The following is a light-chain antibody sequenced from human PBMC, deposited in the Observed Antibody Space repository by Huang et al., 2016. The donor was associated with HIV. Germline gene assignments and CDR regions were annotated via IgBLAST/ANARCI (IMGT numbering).Light chain of an antibody. Sequence: DIQMTQSPSSLSASVGDRVTITCQASLDITNYLNWYQQKPGKAPKLLIYDASIVETGVPSRFSGSGSGTDFTFTISSLQPEDIATYYCQQYDSLLPITFGQGTRLEIK. V-gene: IGKV1-33*01. J-gene: IGKJ5*01. CDR1: LDITNY. CDR2: DAS. CDR3: QQYDSLLPIT.